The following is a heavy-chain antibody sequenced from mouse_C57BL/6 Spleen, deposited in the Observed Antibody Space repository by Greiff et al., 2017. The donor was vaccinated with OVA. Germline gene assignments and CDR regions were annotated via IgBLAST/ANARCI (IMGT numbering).Heavy chain of an antibody. J-gene: IGHJ3*01. V-gene: IGHV1-55*01. CDR1: GYTFTSYW. CDR3: ARRGDIYYGNSAWFAY. D-gene: IGHD2-1*01. CDR2: IYPGSGST. Sequence: VQLQQPGAELVKPGASVKMSCKASGYTFTSYWITWVKQRPGQGLEWIGDIYPGSGSTNYNEKFKSKATLTVDTSSSTAYMQLSSLTSEDSAVYYCARRGDIYYGNSAWFAYWGQGTLVTVSA.